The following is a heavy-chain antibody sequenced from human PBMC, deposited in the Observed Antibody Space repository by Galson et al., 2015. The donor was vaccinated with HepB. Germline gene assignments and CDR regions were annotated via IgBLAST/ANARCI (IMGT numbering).Heavy chain of an antibody. CDR1: GITCNTYS. Sequence: SLRLSCAASGITCNTYSMNWVRQAPGKGLEWVSSISSSRRYIYYADSVKGRFTISRDNARNSLYLQMNSLRAEDTAVYHCATVDILVVRGGLRTKSYFYYWGRGTLVTVSS. D-gene: IGHD3-10*01. V-gene: IGHV3-21*01. CDR2: ISSSRRYI. CDR3: ATVDILVVRGGLRTKSYFYY. J-gene: IGHJ4*02.